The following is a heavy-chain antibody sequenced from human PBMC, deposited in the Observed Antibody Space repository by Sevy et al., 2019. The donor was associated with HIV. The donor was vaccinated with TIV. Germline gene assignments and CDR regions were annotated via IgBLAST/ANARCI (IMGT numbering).Heavy chain of an antibody. Sequence: GGSLRLSCAASGFTFSSYWMSWVRQAPGKGLEWVANIKQDGSGKYYVDSVKGRFTISRDNAKNSLYLQMNSLRAEDTAVYYCARGRSGYYHDYWGQGTLVTVSS. CDR3: ARGRSGYYHDY. D-gene: IGHD3-22*01. CDR2: IKQDGSGK. V-gene: IGHV3-7*01. J-gene: IGHJ4*02. CDR1: GFTFSSYW.